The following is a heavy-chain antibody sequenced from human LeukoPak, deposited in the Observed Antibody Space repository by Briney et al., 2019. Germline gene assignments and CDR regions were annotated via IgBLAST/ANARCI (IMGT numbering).Heavy chain of an antibody. D-gene: IGHD3-3*01. V-gene: IGHV4-31*03. CDR3: ASVYYDPPHYFDY. CDR1: GGSISSGGYY. Sequence: SQTLSLTCTVSGGSISSGGYYWSWIRQHSGKGLEWIGYIYYSGSTYYNPSLKSRVTISVDTSKNQFSLKLSSVTAADTAVYYCASVYYDPPHYFDYWGQGTLVTVSS. CDR2: IYYSGST. J-gene: IGHJ4*02.